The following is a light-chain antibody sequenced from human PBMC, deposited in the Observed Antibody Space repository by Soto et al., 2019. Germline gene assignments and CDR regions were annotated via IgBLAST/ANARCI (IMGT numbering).Light chain of an antibody. J-gene: IGLJ2*01. CDR1: SSNIGSNY. CDR2: KNN. V-gene: IGLV1-47*01. CDR3: AVWDDSLSGVV. Sequence: QSVLTQPPSASGIPGQRVTISCSGSSSNIGSNYVYWYQQLPGMAPKVLIYKNNQRPSGVPDRFSGFKSGTSASLAISGLRSEDQADYSCAVWDDSLSGVVFGGGTKLTVL.